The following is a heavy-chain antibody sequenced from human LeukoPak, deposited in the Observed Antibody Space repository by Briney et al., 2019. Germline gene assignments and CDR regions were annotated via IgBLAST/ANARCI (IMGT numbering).Heavy chain of an antibody. CDR1: GFTFSSYE. J-gene: IGHJ4*02. Sequence: GGSLRLSCAASGFTFSSYEMNWVRQAPGKGLEWVSYISSSGSTIYYADSVKGRFTISRDNAKNSLYLQMNSLRAEDTSVYYCAVATIKDYFDYWGQGTLVTVSS. CDR3: AVATIKDYFDY. CDR2: ISSSGSTI. V-gene: IGHV3-48*03. D-gene: IGHD5-24*01.